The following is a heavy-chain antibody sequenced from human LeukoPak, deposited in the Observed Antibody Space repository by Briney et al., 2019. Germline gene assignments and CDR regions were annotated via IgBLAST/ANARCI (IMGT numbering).Heavy chain of an antibody. CDR1: GGTFSNYA. Sequence: ASVKVFCKASGGTFSNYAINWVRQAPGQGLEWMGRIIPIFGTINYAQKFQGRVTIITDEFTSTAYMELSSLRSEDTAMYYCARDKDTYGDQGVYFDYWGQGTLVTVSS. D-gene: IGHD4-17*01. V-gene: IGHV1-69*05. CDR2: IIPIFGTI. J-gene: IGHJ4*02. CDR3: ARDKDTYGDQGVYFDY.